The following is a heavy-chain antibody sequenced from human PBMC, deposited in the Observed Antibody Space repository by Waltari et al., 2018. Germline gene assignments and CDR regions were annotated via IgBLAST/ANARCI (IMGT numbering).Heavy chain of an antibody. V-gene: IGHV3-53*01. Sequence: EVQLVESGGGLIQPGGSLRLSCAVSGVSVSENYMTWARQAPGKGLEWVSLLYRDGSTSYAESVKGRFTISRDTSKNVLYLQVDRLTAGDTAVYYCATHTPFNDFGASGYFYFFDYWGRGTLVTVSS. D-gene: IGHD3-22*01. CDR1: GVSVSENY. J-gene: IGHJ4*02. CDR3: ATHTPFNDFGASGYFYFFDY. CDR2: LYRDGST.